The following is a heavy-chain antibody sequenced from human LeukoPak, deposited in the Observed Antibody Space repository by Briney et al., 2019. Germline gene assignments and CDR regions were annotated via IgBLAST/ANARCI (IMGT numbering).Heavy chain of an antibody. CDR3: ARLSGAIFGVVITLYYFDY. V-gene: IGHV4-39*01. J-gene: IGHJ4*02. CDR2: IYYSGST. D-gene: IGHD3-3*01. Sequence: SETLSLTCTVSGGSISSSSYYWGWIRQPPGKGLEWIGSIYYSGSTYYNPSLKSRVTISVEKSKNQFSLKLSSVTAADTAVYYCARLSGAIFGVVITLYYFDYWGQGTLVTVSS. CDR1: GGSISSSSYY.